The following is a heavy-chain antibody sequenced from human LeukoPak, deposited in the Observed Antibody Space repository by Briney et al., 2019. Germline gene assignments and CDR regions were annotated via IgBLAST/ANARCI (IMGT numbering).Heavy chain of an antibody. CDR2: IYTSGST. D-gene: IGHD6-13*01. CDR3: ARDSGIAAAGNWFDP. J-gene: IGHJ5*02. CDR1: GASISSYY. V-gene: IGHV4-4*07. Sequence: SGTLSLTCTVSGASISSYYWSWIRQPAGKGLEWIGRIYTSGSTNYNPSLKSRVTISVDKSKNQFSLKLSSVTAADTAVYYCARDSGIAAAGNWFDPWGQGTLVTVSS.